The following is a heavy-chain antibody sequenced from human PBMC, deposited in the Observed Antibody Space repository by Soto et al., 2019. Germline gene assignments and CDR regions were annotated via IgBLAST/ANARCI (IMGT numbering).Heavy chain of an antibody. CDR2: ISHSGTS. J-gene: IGHJ3*01. Sequence: QVQLQESGPGLVKPSGTLSLTCAVSGGSISSSHWWTWVRQSPGKGLEYIGEISHSGTSNSNPSLKSRVTLSVDKSKNRFSLTLTSVTAADTVVYYGARVVLTISRGAFDAWGQGTLVIVSS. V-gene: IGHV4-4*02. CDR1: GGSISSSHW. D-gene: IGHD3-9*01. CDR3: ARVVLTISRGAFDA.